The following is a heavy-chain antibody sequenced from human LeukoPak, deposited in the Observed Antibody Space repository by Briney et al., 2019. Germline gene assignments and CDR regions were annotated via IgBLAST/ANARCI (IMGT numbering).Heavy chain of an antibody. D-gene: IGHD3-3*01. J-gene: IGHJ6*03. CDR3: ASGGYDFWSGVHYYYYYMDV. CDR2: IWYDGSNK. CDR1: GFTFSSYG. Sequence: GGSLRLSCAASGFTFSSYGMHWVRQAPGKGLEWVAVIWYDGSNKYYADSVKGRFTISRDNSKNTLYLQMNSLRAEDMAVYYCASGGYDFWSGVHYYYYYMDVWGKGTTVTVSS. V-gene: IGHV3-33*01.